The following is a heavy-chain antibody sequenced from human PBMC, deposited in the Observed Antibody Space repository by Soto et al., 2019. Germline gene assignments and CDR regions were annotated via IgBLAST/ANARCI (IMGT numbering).Heavy chain of an antibody. Sequence: GGSLRLSCAASGFTFSNAGMNWVRQAPGKGLEWVGRIKSKTDGGTTDYAAPVKGRFTISRDDSKNTLYLQMNSLKTEDTAVYYCTTDVGYCTNGVCYMVDYWGQGTLVTVSS. J-gene: IGHJ4*02. CDR2: IKSKTDGGTT. CDR3: TTDVGYCTNGVCYMVDY. D-gene: IGHD2-8*01. CDR1: GFTFSNAG. V-gene: IGHV3-15*07.